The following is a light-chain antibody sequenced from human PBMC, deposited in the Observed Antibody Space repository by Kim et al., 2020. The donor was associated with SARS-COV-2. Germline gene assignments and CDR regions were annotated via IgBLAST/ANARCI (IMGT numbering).Light chain of an antibody. V-gene: IGLV2-14*03. Sequence: GQSFTIPCTGTSSDVGGYNYVSWYQQHPGKAPKLIIYDVSNRPSGVSNRFSGSKSGNTASLTVSGLQAEDEADYYCSSYTSSSTLVFGGGTQLTVL. CDR3: SSYTSSSTLV. CDR2: DVS. CDR1: SSDVGGYNY. J-gene: IGLJ2*01.